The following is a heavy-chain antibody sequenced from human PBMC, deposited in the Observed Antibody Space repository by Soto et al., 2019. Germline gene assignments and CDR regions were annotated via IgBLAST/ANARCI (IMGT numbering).Heavy chain of an antibody. CDR2: MSPKSGGS. D-gene: IGHD2-2*01. V-gene: IGHV1-2*02. CDR1: GYTFTDYY. CDR3: AREMRYCDSNSCDEFDF. Sequence: ASVKVSCKASGYTFTDYYIHWVRQAPGQGLEWMGWMSPKSGGSSHAQQFQGRVTMTRDTSMSTTYMELSRLGSDDTAVYYCAREMRYCDSNSCDEFDFWGQGTLVTVSS. J-gene: IGHJ4*02.